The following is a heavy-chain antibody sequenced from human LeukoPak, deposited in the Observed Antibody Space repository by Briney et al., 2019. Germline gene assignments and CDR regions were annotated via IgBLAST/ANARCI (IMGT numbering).Heavy chain of an antibody. CDR2: INPSGGST. D-gene: IGHD3-10*01. CDR3: ARAASSSGRRLDY. V-gene: IGHV1-46*01. J-gene: IGHJ4*02. Sequence: ASVKVSCKASGYTFTSYYMHWVRQAPGQGLQWMGIINPSGGSTNYAQKFQGGVTMTRDTSTSTVYMELSSPRSEDTAVYYCARAASSSGRRLDYWGQGTLVTVSS. CDR1: GYTFTSYY.